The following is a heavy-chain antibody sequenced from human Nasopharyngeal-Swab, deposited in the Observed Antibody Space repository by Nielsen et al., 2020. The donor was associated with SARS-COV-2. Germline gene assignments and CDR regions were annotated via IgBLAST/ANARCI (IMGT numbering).Heavy chain of an antibody. V-gene: IGHV3-33*05. CDR2: ISYDGSNK. CDR3: ASTDIVATFDY. J-gene: IGHJ4*02. Sequence: WIRQPPGKGLEWVAVISYDGSNKYYADSVKGRFTISRDNSKNTLYLQMNSLRAEDTAVYYCASTDIVATFDYWGQGTLVTVSS. D-gene: IGHD5-12*01.